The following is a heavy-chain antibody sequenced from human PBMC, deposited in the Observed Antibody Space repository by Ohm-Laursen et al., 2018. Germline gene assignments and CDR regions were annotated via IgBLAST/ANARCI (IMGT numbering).Heavy chain of an antibody. CDR1: GDSISTSY. CDR3: GRALGGYPISYYYGMDV. Sequence: GTLSLTWAVTGDSISTSYWSWIRQPPGKGLEWIGYINHSGSTNYNPSLKSRLNISVDTSKNQFSLKLTSVTAADTAVYYCGRALGGYPISYYYGMDVWGQGTTVTVSS. CDR2: INHSGST. V-gene: IGHV4-59*01. D-gene: IGHD7-27*01. J-gene: IGHJ6*02.